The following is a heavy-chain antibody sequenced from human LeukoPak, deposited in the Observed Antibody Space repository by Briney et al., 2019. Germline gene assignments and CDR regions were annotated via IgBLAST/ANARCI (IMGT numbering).Heavy chain of an antibody. V-gene: IGHV3-9*01. CDR1: GFTFDDHA. J-gene: IGHJ5*02. CDR2: ISWNSGSI. Sequence: PGGSLRLSCVASGFTFDDHAMHWVRQAPGKGLEWVSGISWNSGSIGYADSVKGRFTISRDNAKKSLYLQMNSLRSEDTALYYCARDRRRPGILHRTHWHFDPWGQGTLVTVSS. D-gene: IGHD1-14*01. CDR3: ARDRRRPGILHRTHWHFDP.